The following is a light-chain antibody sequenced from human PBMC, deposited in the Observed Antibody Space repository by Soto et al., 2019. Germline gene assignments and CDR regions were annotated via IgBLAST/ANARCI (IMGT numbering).Light chain of an antibody. CDR1: QSISSW. CDR3: HQSYSALST. CDR2: GAS. Sequence: DIQMTQSPSTLSASVGDRVTITCRASQSISSWLAWYQQKPGKAPKLLIYGASSLQSGVPSRFSGSGSGTDFTLTISSLQPGDFATYYCHQSYSALSTFGQGTKVDIK. J-gene: IGKJ1*01. V-gene: IGKV1-39*01.